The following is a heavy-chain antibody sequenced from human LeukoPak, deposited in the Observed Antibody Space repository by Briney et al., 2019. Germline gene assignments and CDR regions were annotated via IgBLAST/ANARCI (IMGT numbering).Heavy chain of an antibody. CDR3: ASGWDVWWAFDY. Sequence: GGSLRLSCAASGFTFSSYEMNWVRQAPGKGLEWVSYISSSGSTIYYADSVKGRFTISRGNAKNSLYLQMNSLRAEDTAVYYCASGWDVWWAFDYWGQGTLVTVSS. V-gene: IGHV3-48*03. J-gene: IGHJ4*02. CDR1: GFTFSSYE. CDR2: ISSSGSTI. D-gene: IGHD3-16*01.